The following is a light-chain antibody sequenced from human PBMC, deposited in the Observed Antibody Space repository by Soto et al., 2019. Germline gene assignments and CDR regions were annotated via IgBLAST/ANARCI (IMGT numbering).Light chain of an antibody. CDR3: QHDT. CDR1: QSISSY. Sequence: DIQMTQSPSSLSASVGDRVTITCRASQSISSYLNWYQQKPGKAPKLLIYAASSLQSGVPSRFSGSGSGTDFTLTISSLQPEDFATYYRQHDTFGGGTKVEIK. J-gene: IGKJ4*01. V-gene: IGKV1-39*01. CDR2: AAS.